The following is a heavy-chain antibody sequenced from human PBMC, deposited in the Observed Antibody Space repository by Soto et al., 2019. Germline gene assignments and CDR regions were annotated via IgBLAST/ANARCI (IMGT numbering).Heavy chain of an antibody. CDR2: MYHSGSI. V-gene: IGHV4-38-2*01. CDR3: GRQKGGGIYGDYVAD. Sequence: SETLSLTCAVSGYSISSGYYWGWLRQPPGKGLEWIGHMYHSGSIYYNPSLQSRVTISMDTSKNEFYLKLTSVTAAETAVYYCGRQKGGGIYGDYVADWGQGTLVTVSS. CDR1: GYSISSGYY. D-gene: IGHD4-17*01. J-gene: IGHJ4*02.